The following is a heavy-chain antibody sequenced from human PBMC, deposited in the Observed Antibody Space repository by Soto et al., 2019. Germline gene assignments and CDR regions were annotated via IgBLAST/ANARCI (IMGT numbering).Heavy chain of an antibody. CDR1: GYTFTSYG. D-gene: IGHD3-16*02. Sequence: ASVKVSCKASGYTFTSYGISWVRQPPGQGLEWMGWISPYNGNTNYAQKLQGRVTMTTDTSTSPAYMELRSLRSDDTAVYYCARCEVIQSISYFYYGMDVWGQGTTVTVAS. V-gene: IGHV1-18*01. CDR2: ISPYNGNT. J-gene: IGHJ6*02. CDR3: ARCEVIQSISYFYYGMDV.